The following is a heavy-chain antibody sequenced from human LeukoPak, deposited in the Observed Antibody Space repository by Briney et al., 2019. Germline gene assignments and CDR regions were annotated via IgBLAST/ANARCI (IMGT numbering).Heavy chain of an antibody. V-gene: IGHV1-69*13. CDR1: GGTFSSYA. J-gene: IGHJ4*02. D-gene: IGHD6-19*01. CDR3: ARGPVSSSGFFGY. CDR2: INPIFGTA. Sequence: RASVKVSCKASGGTFSSYAISWVRQAPGQGLEWMGGINPIFGTANYAQKFQGRVTITADESTSTAYMELSSLRSEDTAVYYCARGPVSSSGFFGYWGQGTLVTVSS.